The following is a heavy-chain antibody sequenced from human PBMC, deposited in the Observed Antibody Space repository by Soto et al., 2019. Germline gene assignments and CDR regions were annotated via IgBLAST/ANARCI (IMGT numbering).Heavy chain of an antibody. CDR2: TYYRSKWYN. CDR3: ARDLARGLRFLEWLPNWFDP. V-gene: IGHV6-1*01. D-gene: IGHD3-3*01. CDR1: GDSVSSNSAA. Sequence: PSQTLSLTCAISGDSVSSNSAAWNWIRQSPSRGLEWLGRTYYRSKWYNDYAVSVKSRITISPDTSKNQFSLQLNSVTPEDTAVYYCARDLARGLRFLEWLPNWFDPWGQGTLVTAPQ. J-gene: IGHJ5*02.